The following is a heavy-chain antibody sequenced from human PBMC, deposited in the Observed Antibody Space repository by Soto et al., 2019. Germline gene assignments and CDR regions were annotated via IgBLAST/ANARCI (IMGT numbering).Heavy chain of an antibody. V-gene: IGHV3-21*01. CDR1: GFTFSSYS. J-gene: IGHJ6*02. Sequence: RLSCAASGFTFSSYSMNWVRQAPGKGLEWVSSISSSSSYIYYADSVKGRFTISRDNAKNSLYLQMNSLRAEDTAVYYCARLTPPSYYYGMDVWGQGTTVTVSS. CDR2: ISSSSSYI. CDR3: ARLTPPSYYYGMDV.